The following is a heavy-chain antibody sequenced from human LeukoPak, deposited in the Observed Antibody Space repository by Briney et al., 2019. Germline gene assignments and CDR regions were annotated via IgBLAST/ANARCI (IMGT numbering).Heavy chain of an antibody. Sequence: GGSLRLSCAASGFTFRSYGMHWVRQAPGKGLEWVAVISYDGNNKYYADSVEGRFTISRDNSKNTLYLQMNSLRAEDTAVYYCAKDVTTVTPTGTFDIWGQGTMVTVSS. CDR2: ISYDGNNK. J-gene: IGHJ3*02. D-gene: IGHD4-17*01. CDR3: AKDVTTVTPTGTFDI. V-gene: IGHV3-30*18. CDR1: GFTFRSYG.